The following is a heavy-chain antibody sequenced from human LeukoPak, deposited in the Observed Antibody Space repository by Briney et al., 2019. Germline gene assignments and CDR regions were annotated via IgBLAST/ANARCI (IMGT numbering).Heavy chain of an antibody. CDR1: GGTFSSYA. CDR2: ISYDGSNK. J-gene: IGHJ4*02. Sequence: SCKASGGTFSSYAMHWVRQAPGKGLEWVAVISYDGSNKYYADSVKGRFTISRDNSKNTLYLQMNSLRAEDTAVYYCARASPGYWGQGTLVTVSS. CDR3: ARASPGY. V-gene: IGHV3-30*04.